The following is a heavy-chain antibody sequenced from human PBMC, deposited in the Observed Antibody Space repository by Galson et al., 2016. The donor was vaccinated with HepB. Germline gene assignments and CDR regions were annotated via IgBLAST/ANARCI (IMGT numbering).Heavy chain of an antibody. J-gene: IGHJ6*02. CDR2: ITFDGTPV. CDR3: ARQWDNYYYGMDV. V-gene: IGHV3-11*04. Sequence: SLRLSCAASGFTFSDYYMTWVRQSPAKGLEWLSYITFDGTPVYYADSVKGRFTISRDNAKNSLYLQMNSLRVEDTAVYYCARQWDNYYYGMDVWGQGTTVIVSS. D-gene: IGHD1-26*01. CDR1: GFTFSDYY.